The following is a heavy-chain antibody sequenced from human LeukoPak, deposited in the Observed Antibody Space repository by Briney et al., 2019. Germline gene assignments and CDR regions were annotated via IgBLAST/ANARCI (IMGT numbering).Heavy chain of an antibody. D-gene: IGHD3-3*01. V-gene: IGHV5-10-1*01. CDR2: INPSDSYT. CDR1: GYSFTGYW. CDR3: AAMGSAYYGDFDY. J-gene: IGHJ4*02. Sequence: GESLKISCQGSGYSFTGYWISWVRQMPGKGLEWMGKINPSDSYTNFSPSFQGHVTISADKSINTAYLQWSSLKASDTAMYYRAAMGSAYYGDFDYWGQGTLVTVSS.